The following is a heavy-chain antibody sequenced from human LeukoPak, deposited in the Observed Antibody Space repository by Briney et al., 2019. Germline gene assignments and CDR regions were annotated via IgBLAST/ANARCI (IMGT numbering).Heavy chain of an antibody. CDR3: ARDLAMVRGARYRPYKWFDP. J-gene: IGHJ5*02. V-gene: IGHV1-2*02. Sequence: ASVKASCKASGYTFTGYYMHWVRQAPGQGLEWMGWINPNSGGTNYAQKFQGRVTMTRDTSISTAYMELSRLRSDDTAVYYCARDLAMVRGARYRPYKWFDPWGQGTLVTVSS. CDR1: GYTFTGYY. D-gene: IGHD3-10*01. CDR2: INPNSGGT.